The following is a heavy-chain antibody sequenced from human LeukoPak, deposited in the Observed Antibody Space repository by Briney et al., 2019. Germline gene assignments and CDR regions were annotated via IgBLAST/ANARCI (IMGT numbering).Heavy chain of an antibody. CDR2: ISSSGSTI. CDR1: GGSISSYY. J-gene: IGHJ4*02. Sequence: PSETLSLTCTVSGGSISSYYWSWIRQPPGKGLEWVSYISSSGSTIYYADSVKGRFTISRDNAKNSLYLQMNSLRAEDTAVYYCARTSMILVVPYFDYWGQGTLVTVSS. CDR3: ARTSMILVVPYFDY. V-gene: IGHV3-11*01. D-gene: IGHD3-22*01.